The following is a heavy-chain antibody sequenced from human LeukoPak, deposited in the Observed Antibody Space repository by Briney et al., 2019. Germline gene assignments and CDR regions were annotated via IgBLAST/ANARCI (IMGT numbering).Heavy chain of an antibody. J-gene: IGHJ6*02. CDR3: ARRGVGATLNYYYGMDV. D-gene: IGHD1-26*01. V-gene: IGHV4-59*08. CDR2: IYYSGST. Sequence: SETLSLTCTVSGGSFSTYYWSWIRQPPGKGLEWIGYIYYSGSTDYNPSLKSRVTMSLDTSKTQFSLNLSSVTAADTAVYYCARRGVGATLNYYYGMDVWGQGTTVTVSS. CDR1: GGSFSTYY.